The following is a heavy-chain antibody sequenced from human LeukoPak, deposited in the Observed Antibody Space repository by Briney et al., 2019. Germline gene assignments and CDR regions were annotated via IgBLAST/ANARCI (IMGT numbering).Heavy chain of an antibody. J-gene: IGHJ4*02. CDR3: ARRDYSNGGFDY. V-gene: IGHV4-38-2*02. Sequence: SETLSLTXTVSGYSISSGYYWGWIRQPPGKGLEWIGSIYHSGSTYYNPSLKSRVTISVDTSKNQFSLKLSSVTAADTAVYYWARRDYSNGGFDYWGQGTLVTVSS. D-gene: IGHD4-11*01. CDR1: GYSISSGYY. CDR2: IYHSGST.